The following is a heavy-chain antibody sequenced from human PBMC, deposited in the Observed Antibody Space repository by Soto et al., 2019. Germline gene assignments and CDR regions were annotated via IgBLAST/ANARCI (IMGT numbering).Heavy chain of an antibody. J-gene: IGHJ5*01. Sequence: GWSLRLSCAASGFTFSSYAMSLVRQAPGKGLEWVSSISGSGGSTYYADCVKGLFTISRDNSKNTLYLQMNSLRAEDTAVYYCAKDQGTFEQYFECLLYRNWFETWGKGTLVTVSS. CDR1: GFTFSSYA. CDR3: AKDQGTFEQYFECLLYRNWFET. V-gene: IGHV3-23*01. D-gene: IGHD3-9*01. CDR2: ISGSGGST.